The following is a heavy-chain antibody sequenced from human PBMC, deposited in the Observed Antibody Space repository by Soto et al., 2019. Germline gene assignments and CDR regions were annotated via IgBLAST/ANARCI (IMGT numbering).Heavy chain of an antibody. V-gene: IGHV4-39*01. CDR2: IYYSGST. J-gene: IGHJ4*02. D-gene: IGHD3-22*01. Sequence: SETLSLTCTVSGVTISSSSYYWGWIRQPPGKGLEWIGSIYYSGSTYYNPSLKSRVTISVDTSKNQFSLKLSSVTAADTAVYYCARPDYYYDSSGWLYYFDYWGQGTLVTVSS. CDR3: ARPDYYYDSSGWLYYFDY. CDR1: GVTISSSSYY.